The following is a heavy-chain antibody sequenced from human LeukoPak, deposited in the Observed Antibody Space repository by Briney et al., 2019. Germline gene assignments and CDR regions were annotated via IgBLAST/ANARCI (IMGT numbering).Heavy chain of an antibody. J-gene: IGHJ4*02. CDR2: ISYDETNK. D-gene: IGHD1-26*01. V-gene: IGHV3-30*18. CDR3: AKDNSGSYSHGNDY. CDR1: GFTFSNYG. Sequence: GGSLRLSCVASGFTFSNYGMHWVRQAPGKGLEWVAVISYDETNKYYTESVKGRFTISRDNSKNTLYLQMNSLRAEDTAVYYCAKDNSGSYSHGNDYWGQGTLVTVSS.